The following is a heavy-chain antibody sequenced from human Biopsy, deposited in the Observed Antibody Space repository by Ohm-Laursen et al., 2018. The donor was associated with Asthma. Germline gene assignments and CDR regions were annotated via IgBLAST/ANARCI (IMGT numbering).Heavy chain of an antibody. J-gene: IGHJ1*01. CDR3: ARTFHFWSPYHAEHYQL. V-gene: IGHV3-48*04. CDR2: ISSSSSTI. CDR1: GFTFSSYS. Sequence: SLRLSCAASGFTFSSYSMNWVRQAPGKGLEWVSYISSSSSTIYYADSLKGRFTISRDNAKNLLFLQMNSLRAEDTAVYYCARTFHFWSPYHAEHYQLWGQGTLVTVSS. D-gene: IGHD3-3*01.